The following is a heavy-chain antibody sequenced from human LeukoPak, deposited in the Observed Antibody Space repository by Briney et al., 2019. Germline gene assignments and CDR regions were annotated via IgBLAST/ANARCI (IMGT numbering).Heavy chain of an antibody. V-gene: IGHV1-2*02. CDR1: GYTFTGYY. D-gene: IGHD1-1*01. Sequence: ASVKVSCKASGYTFTGYYMHWVRQAPGQGLEWMGWINPNKSGTIYAQKFQGRVTLTSDSSISTAYMELSRLTSDDTAVYYCARDPPSPTGTFDDWGQGTLVTVSS. CDR3: ARDPPSPTGTFDD. J-gene: IGHJ4*02. CDR2: INPNKSGT.